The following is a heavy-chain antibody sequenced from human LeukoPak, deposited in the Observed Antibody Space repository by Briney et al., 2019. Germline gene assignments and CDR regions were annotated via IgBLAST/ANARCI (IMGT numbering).Heavy chain of an antibody. Sequence: KSSETLSLTCTVSGGSISSSSYYWGWIRQPPGKGLEWIGSIYYSGSTYYNPSLKSRVTISVDTSKNQFSLKLSSVTAADTAVYYCARGSYGDYWGQGILVTVSS. CDR3: ARGSYGDY. J-gene: IGHJ4*02. V-gene: IGHV4-39*01. CDR1: GGSISSSSYY. CDR2: IYYSGST. D-gene: IGHD1-26*01.